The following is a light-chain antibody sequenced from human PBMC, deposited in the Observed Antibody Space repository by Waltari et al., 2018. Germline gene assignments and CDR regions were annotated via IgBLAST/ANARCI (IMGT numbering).Light chain of an antibody. V-gene: IGKV3-20*01. CDR3: QHYVSLPAT. CDR2: GAS. Sequence: EIVLTQSPGSLSSSPGERVTLSCRASQSVSRTLAWYQQKPGQAPRLLIFGASNRATGIPDRFSGSGSGTDFSLTISRLEPEDFAVYDGQHYVSLPATFGQGTKVEIK. CDR1: QSVSRT. J-gene: IGKJ1*01.